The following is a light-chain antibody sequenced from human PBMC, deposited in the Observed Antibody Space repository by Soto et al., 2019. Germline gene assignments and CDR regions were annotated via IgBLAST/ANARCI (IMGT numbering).Light chain of an antibody. CDR1: QSVNSN. Sequence: EIVMTQSPATLSVSPGERATLSCRASQSVNSNLAWYQQKPGQAPRLLIYVASTRATGIPARFSGSGSGTEFTLTISSLKSEDFAVYYCQQYNRWPLTFGGGTKVEIK. CDR3: QQYNRWPLT. CDR2: VAS. V-gene: IGKV3-15*01. J-gene: IGKJ4*01.